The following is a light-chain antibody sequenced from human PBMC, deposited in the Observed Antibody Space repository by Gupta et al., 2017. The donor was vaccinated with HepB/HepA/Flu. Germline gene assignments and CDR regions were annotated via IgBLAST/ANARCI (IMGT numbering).Light chain of an antibody. J-gene: IGKJ3*01. Sequence: EIQMPTSPSILSASVGDRVTITCRASHNSNTWVAWYQQKPGKAPKLLISETSAIQDGVPYRFSGSGFGTEFTLTISSLQPDDFAIYYCQQHGSSPLTFGRGTKVDIK. CDR1: HNSNTW. V-gene: IGKV1-5*03. CDR3: QQHGSSPLT. CDR2: ETS.